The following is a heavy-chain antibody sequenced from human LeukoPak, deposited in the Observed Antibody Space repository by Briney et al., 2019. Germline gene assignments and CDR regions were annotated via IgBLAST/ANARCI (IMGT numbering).Heavy chain of an antibody. CDR2: IYPGDSDT. D-gene: IGHD2-15*01. Sequence: GESLKISCKGSGYSFTSYWIGWVRQMPGKGLEWMGIIYPGDSDTRYSPSFQGQVTISADKSISTAYLQWSSLKASDTAMYYCASQLYGGGSWNAFDIWGQGTMVTVSS. V-gene: IGHV5-51*01. J-gene: IGHJ3*02. CDR3: ASQLYGGGSWNAFDI. CDR1: GYSFTSYW.